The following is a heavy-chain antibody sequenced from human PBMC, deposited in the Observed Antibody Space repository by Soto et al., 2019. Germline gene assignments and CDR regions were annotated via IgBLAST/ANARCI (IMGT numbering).Heavy chain of an antibody. D-gene: IGHD3-9*01. Sequence: AGVNVSCKASGYTFTGCYRHWVRQARGQGLEWMGWFNPDSGGRKFPHKFQGRVAMTSDTSTSTAYMELPSLTYDDTAVYLCARVHPPLGSRHFAWTLDFWCQGTFVTVSS. V-gene: IGHV1-2*02. CDR1: GYTFTGCY. CDR2: FNPDSGGR. CDR3: ARVHPPLGSRHFAWTLDF. J-gene: IGHJ4*01.